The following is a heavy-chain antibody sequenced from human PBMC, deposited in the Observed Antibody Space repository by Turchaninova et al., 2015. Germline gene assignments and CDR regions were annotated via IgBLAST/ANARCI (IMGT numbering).Heavy chain of an antibody. V-gene: IGHV4-38-2*01. J-gene: IGHJ4*02. CDR1: GFSISSGYY. D-gene: IGHD7-27*01. CDR3: ARHGRNWGNFDY. Sequence: QVQLQESDPGLVKPSEPLSLTSDVSGFSISSGYYWGWIRRPPGEGLEWIGSIYYSGNTYFNPSLKSRVTTSLDTSKNQFSLTLRSVTAADTALYYCARHGRNWGNFDYWGQGTLVTVSS. CDR2: IYYSGNT.